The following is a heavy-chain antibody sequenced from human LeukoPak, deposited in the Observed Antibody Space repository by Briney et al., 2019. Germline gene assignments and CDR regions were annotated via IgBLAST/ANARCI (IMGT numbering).Heavy chain of an antibody. CDR1: GFTFSSYC. D-gene: IGHD1-26*01. V-gene: IGHV3-21*01. CDR3: ARERYSGSYPVFDY. CDR2: INSSGSYI. Sequence: GGSLRLSCAASGFTFSSYCMNWVRQAPGKGLEWVSSINSSGSYIYYADSVNGRFTISRDNAKNSLYLQMNSLRAEDTAVYYCARERYSGSYPVFDYWGQGTLVTVSS. J-gene: IGHJ4*02.